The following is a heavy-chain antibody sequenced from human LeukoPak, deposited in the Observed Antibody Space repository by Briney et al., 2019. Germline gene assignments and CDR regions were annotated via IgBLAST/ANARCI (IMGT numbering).Heavy chain of an antibody. CDR1: GGSISSGGYY. Sequence: SETLSLTCTVSGGSISSGGYYWSWIRQHPGKGLEWIGYIYYSGSTYYNPSLKSRVTISVDTSKNQFSLNLYSVTAADTAVYFCTTTPRSGYDHAYWGQGTLVTVSS. CDR3: TTTPRSGYDHAY. D-gene: IGHD5-12*01. CDR2: IYYSGST. J-gene: IGHJ4*02. V-gene: IGHV4-31*03.